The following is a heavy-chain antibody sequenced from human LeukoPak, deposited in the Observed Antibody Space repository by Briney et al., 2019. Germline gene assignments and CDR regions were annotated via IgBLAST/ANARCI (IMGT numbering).Heavy chain of an antibody. CDR1: GGSISSSSYY. CDR2: IYYSGST. Sequence: PSETLSLTCTVSGGSISSSSYYWGWIRQPPGKGLEWIGSIYYSGSTYYNPSLKSRVTISVDTSKNQFSLKLSSVTAADTAVYYCAGIPLQWLVPDFDLWGRGTLVTVSS. V-gene: IGHV4-39*01. J-gene: IGHJ2*01. CDR3: AGIPLQWLVPDFDL. D-gene: IGHD6-19*01.